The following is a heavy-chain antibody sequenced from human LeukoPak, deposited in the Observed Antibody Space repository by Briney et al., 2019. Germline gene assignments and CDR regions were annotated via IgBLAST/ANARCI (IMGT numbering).Heavy chain of an antibody. CDR1: GGSISSSSYY. D-gene: IGHD6-19*01. CDR2: IYYSGST. V-gene: IGHV4-39*01. CDR3: ARHTAGLTPFDY. Sequence: SETLSLTCTVSGGSISSSSYYWGWIRQPPGEGLEWIGSIYYSGSTYYNPSLKSRVTISVDTSKNQFSLKLSSVTAADTAVYYCARHTAGLTPFDYWGQGTLVTVSS. J-gene: IGHJ4*02.